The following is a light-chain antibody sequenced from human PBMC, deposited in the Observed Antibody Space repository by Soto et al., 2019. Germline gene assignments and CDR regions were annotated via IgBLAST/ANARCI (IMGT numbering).Light chain of an antibody. J-gene: IGKJ1*01. CDR1: QSVSSSY. Sequence: EIVLTQSPGTLSLSPGERATFSCRASQSVSSSYIAWYQQKRGQAPRRLIYGASIRATGIPDRFSGSGSGTDFTLTISRLEPEDFALYYCQQYHTSPLTVGQGTKVDI. CDR2: GAS. CDR3: QQYHTSPLT. V-gene: IGKV3-20*01.